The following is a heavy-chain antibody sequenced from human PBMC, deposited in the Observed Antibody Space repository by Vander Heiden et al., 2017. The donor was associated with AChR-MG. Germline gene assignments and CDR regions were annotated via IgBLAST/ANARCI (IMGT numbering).Heavy chain of an antibody. J-gene: IGHJ4*02. V-gene: IGHV4-34*01. CDR1: GVSFSGYY. CDR3: AITLGGTNVDY. D-gene: IGHD3-10*01. Sequence: QVQLQQWGAGLLKPSETLSLTCAVYGVSFSGYYWSWIRQPPGKGLEWIGEINHSGSTNYNPSLKSRVTISVDTSKNQFSLKLSSVTAADTAVYYCAITLGGTNVDYWGQGTLVTVSS. CDR2: INHSGST.